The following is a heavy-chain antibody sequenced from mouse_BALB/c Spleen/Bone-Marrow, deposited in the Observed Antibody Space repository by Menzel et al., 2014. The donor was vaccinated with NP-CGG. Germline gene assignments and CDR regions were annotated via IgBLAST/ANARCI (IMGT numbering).Heavy chain of an antibody. Sequence: EVQLVESGGGLVKPGGSLKLSCAASGFAFSSYDMSWVRQTPEKRLEWVAYISSGGGSTYYSDTVKGRFIISRDNAKNTLYLQMSSLKSEDTAMYYCARQILRGFAYWGQGTLVTASA. CDR2: ISSGGGST. CDR1: GFAFSSYD. V-gene: IGHV5-12-1*01. CDR3: ARQILRGFAY. J-gene: IGHJ3*01. D-gene: IGHD1-1*01.